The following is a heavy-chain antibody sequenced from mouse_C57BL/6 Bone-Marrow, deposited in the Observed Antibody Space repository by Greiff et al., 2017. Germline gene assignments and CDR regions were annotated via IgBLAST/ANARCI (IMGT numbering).Heavy chain of an antibody. D-gene: IGHD1-1*01. CDR3: TGTTVVAPDFDV. V-gene: IGHV6-3*01. CDR1: GFTFSNYW. CDR2: IRLKSDNYAT. Sequence: EVKLVESGGGLVQPGGSMKLSCVASGFTFSNYWMNWVRQSPEKGLAWVAQIRLKSDNYATHYAESVKGRFTISRDDSKSSVYLQMINLRAEDTGIYYCTGTTVVAPDFDVWGTGTTVTVSS. J-gene: IGHJ1*03.